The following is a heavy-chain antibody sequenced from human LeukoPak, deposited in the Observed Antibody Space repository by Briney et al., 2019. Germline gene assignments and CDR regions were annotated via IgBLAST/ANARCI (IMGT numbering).Heavy chain of an antibody. V-gene: IGHV1-46*01. J-gene: IGHJ5*02. CDR2: VNPSGGMT. D-gene: IGHD3-22*01. CDR1: GYSFTSYY. CDR3: ARDLIGGANWFDP. Sequence: GASVKVSCKASGYSFTSYYIHWVRQAPGQGLEWMGAVNPSGGMTRYAQNFHGRVTVTRDMSTSTVYMELSSLRSDDTAVYSCARDLIGGANWFDPWGQGTLVTVSS.